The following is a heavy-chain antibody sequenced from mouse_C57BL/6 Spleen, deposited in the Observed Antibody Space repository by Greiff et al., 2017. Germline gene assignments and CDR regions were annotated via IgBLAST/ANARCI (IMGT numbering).Heavy chain of an antibody. D-gene: IGHD1-1*01. CDR3: ARWYYGSSRYFDV. Sequence: QVQLKQPGAELVKPGASVKLSCKASGYTFTSYWMQWVKQRPGQGLEWIGEIDPSDSYTNYNQKFKGKATLTVDTSSSTAYMQLSSLTSEDSAVYYCARWYYGSSRYFDVWGTGTTVTVSS. CDR2: IDPSDSYT. J-gene: IGHJ1*03. CDR1: GYTFTSYW. V-gene: IGHV1-50*01.